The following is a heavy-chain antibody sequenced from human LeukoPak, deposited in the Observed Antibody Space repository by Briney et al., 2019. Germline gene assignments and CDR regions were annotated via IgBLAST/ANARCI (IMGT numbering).Heavy chain of an antibody. D-gene: IGHD4/OR15-4a*01. J-gene: IGHJ4*02. V-gene: IGHV3-53*01. CDR3: AQGGAPNLADY. CDR2: IYNTGDT. Sequence: PGASLRLSCAASGFSVSTVFMSWVRQAPGKRLEWVSIIYNTGDTYYADSRRGRFTISRDNSKNTLYFQINSLRADDTAVYYCAQGGAPNLADYWGPGTLDTVSS. CDR1: GFSVSTVF.